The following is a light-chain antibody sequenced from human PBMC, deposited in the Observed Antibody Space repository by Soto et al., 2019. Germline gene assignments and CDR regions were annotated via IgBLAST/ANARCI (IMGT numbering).Light chain of an antibody. CDR3: QAYDSSLSGYV. Sequence: QSVLTQPPSVSGAPGQRVTISCTGSSSNIGAGYDVHWYQQLPGTAPKVLIYGNNNRPSGVPDRISGSKSGTSASLAITGLQAADEADYYCQAYDSSLSGYVFGPGTKVTVL. V-gene: IGLV1-40*01. CDR1: SSNIGAGYD. CDR2: GNN. J-gene: IGLJ1*01.